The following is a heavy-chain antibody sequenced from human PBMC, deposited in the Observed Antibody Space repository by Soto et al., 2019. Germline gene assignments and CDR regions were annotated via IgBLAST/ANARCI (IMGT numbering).Heavy chain of an antibody. CDR3: ASVGYSYQNDY. CDR2: IWYDGSNK. D-gene: IGHD5-18*01. Sequence: PGGSLRLSCAASGFTFSSYGMHWVRQAPGKGLEWVAVIWYDGSNKYYADSVKGRFTISRDNSKNTLYLQMNSLRAEDTAVYYCASVGYSYQNDYWGQGTLVTVSS. V-gene: IGHV3-30*19. CDR1: GFTFSSYG. J-gene: IGHJ4*02.